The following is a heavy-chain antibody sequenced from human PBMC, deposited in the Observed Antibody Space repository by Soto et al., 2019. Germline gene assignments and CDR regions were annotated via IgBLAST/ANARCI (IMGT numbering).Heavy chain of an antibody. CDR2: IYYSGST. Sequence: PSETLSLTCTVSGGSINGYYWSWIRQPPGKGLEWIGYIYYSGSTTYNPSLKSRLTISVDTSKNQFSLKLSSVTAADTAVYYCASIYYDSSGYYQVFDYWGQGTLVTVSS. J-gene: IGHJ4*02. V-gene: IGHV4-59*12. D-gene: IGHD3-22*01. CDR3: ASIYYDSSGYYQVFDY. CDR1: GGSINGYY.